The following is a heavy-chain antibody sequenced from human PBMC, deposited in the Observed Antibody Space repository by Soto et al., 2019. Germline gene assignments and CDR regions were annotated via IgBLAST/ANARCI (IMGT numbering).Heavy chain of an antibody. CDR1: GGTFSSYT. CDR3: ARGPKYDAFDI. CDR2: IIPILGIA. Sequence: SVKVSCKASGGTFSSYTISWVRQASGQGLEWMGRIIPILGIANYAQKFQGRVTITADKSTSTAYMELSSLRSEDTAVYYCARGPKYDAFDIWGQGTMVTVSS. J-gene: IGHJ3*02. V-gene: IGHV1-69*02.